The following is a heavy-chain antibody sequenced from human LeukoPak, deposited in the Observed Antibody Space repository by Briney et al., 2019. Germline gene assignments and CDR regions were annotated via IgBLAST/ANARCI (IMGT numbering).Heavy chain of an antibody. CDR3: ARQRRNYYGSGSYYNLGNWFDP. CDR1: DYYINNCYY. Sequence: SETLSLTCRVSDYYINNCYYWGWIRQPPGKVLGLMGSIYHSGNTYYNPFLKSRVTISVDTTKNQFSLKLSSVTAADTAVYYCARQRRNYYGSGSYYNLGNWFDPWGQGNLVTVSS. D-gene: IGHD3-10*01. V-gene: IGHV4-38-2*01. J-gene: IGHJ5*02. CDR2: IYHSGNT.